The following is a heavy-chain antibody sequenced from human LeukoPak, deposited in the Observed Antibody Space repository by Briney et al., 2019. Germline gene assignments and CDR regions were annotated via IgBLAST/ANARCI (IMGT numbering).Heavy chain of an antibody. CDR2: INHSGST. Sequence: SETLSLTCAVYGGSFSGYYWSWIRQPPGKGLEWIGEINHSGSTNYNPSLKSRVTISVDTSKNQFSLKLSSVTAADTAVYYCARGPPSIFGVVIRKYYFDYWGQGTLVTVSS. CDR1: GGSFSGYY. D-gene: IGHD3-3*01. V-gene: IGHV4-34*01. CDR3: ARGPPSIFGVVIRKYYFDY. J-gene: IGHJ4*02.